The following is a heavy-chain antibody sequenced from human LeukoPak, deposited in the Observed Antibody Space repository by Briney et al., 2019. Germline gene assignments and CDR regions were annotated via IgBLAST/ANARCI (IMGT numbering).Heavy chain of an antibody. CDR3: ARDSSSYYFDY. CDR1: GFSVTSNH. D-gene: IGHD6-6*01. CDR2: IYTGGAT. J-gene: IGHJ4*02. V-gene: IGHV3-66*01. Sequence: GGSLRLSCAASGFSVTSNHMNWVRQAPGKGLEWVSIIYTGGATHYADSLNDRFTISRDDSINTLYLQMNSLRAEDTAVYYCARDSSSYYFDYWGQGTLVTVSS.